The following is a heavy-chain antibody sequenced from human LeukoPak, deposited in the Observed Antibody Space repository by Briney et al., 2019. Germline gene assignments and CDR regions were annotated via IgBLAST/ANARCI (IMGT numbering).Heavy chain of an antibody. CDR3: ARRQLLYFFDF. V-gene: IGHV4-39*07. D-gene: IGHD5-18*01. CDR1: GGSISSSSYY. Sequence: PSETLSLTCTVPGGSISSSSYYWGWIRQPPGKGLEWIGSIYYSGITYYNPALKSRVSMSVDTSKNQFSLSLASVTAADTAVYYCARRQLLYFFDFWGRGTLVTVSS. CDR2: IYYSGIT. J-gene: IGHJ4*02.